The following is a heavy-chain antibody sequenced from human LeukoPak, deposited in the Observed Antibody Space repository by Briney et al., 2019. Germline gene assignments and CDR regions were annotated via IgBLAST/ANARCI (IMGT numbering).Heavy chain of an antibody. CDR3: ARVGYSGYDYDY. CDR2: ISGSGDST. D-gene: IGHD5-12*01. Sequence: GSLRLSCEASGFTFSSYAMSWVRQAPGKGLEWVSVISGSGDSTYYADSVEGRCSISRDNSKDALYLQMNSLRAEDTAVYYCARVGYSGYDYDYWGQGTLVTVSS. CDR1: GFTFSSYA. V-gene: IGHV3-23*01. J-gene: IGHJ4*02.